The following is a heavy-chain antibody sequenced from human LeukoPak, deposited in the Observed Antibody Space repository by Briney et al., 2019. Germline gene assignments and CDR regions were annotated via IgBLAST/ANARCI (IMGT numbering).Heavy chain of an antibody. CDR3: ARDGSGWPLVY. V-gene: IGHV1-18*01. J-gene: IGHJ4*02. CDR1: GYTFISYG. D-gene: IGHD6-19*01. CDR2: ISAYNGNT. Sequence: ASVKVSCKASGYTFISYGINWVRQSPGQGLEWMGWISAYNGNTNYAEKLQGRVTMTTDTSTSTAYMELRSLRSDDTAVYYCARDGSGWPLVYWGQGTLVTVSS.